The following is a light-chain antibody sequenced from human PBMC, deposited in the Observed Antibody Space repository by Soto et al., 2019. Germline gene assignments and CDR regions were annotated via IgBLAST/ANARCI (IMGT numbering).Light chain of an antibody. V-gene: IGLV2-14*01. CDR2: GVT. CDR3: CSYAGSSTVV. J-gene: IGLJ3*02. CDR1: SSDVGAYNY. Sequence: QSALTQPASVSGSPGQSITISCTGTSSDVGAYNYVSWYQQYPGKAPKLMIYGVTNRPSGVSNRFSGSKTGNTASLTISGLQADDEADYYCCSYAGSSTVVFGGGTKVTVL.